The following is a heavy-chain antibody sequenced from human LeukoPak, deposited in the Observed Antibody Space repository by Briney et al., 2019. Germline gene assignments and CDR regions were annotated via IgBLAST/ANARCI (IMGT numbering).Heavy chain of an antibody. CDR3: ARDFRYYDSTGFDP. V-gene: IGHV3-21*04. J-gene: IGHJ5*02. Sequence: GGSLRLSCAASGFTFSSYSMNWVRQAPGKGLEWVSSISSSSSYIYYADSVKGRFTISRDNAKNSLYLQMNSLRAEDTAVYYCARDFRYYDSTGFDPWGQGTLVTVSS. CDR2: ISSSSSYI. CDR1: GFTFSSYS. D-gene: IGHD3-22*01.